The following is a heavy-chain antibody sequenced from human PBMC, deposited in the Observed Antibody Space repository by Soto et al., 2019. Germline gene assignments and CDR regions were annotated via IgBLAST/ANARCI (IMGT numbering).Heavy chain of an antibody. Sequence: QVQLVQSGAEVKKPGASVKVSCKASGYTFTIYVISWVRQAPGQGLEWMGWISAYNGKTNYAQKLQGRVTMTTATATSKAYMELRRLRTDDTAVYDRARVDYDSSCPYFDYWGKGPLVTFSS. D-gene: IGHD3-22*01. V-gene: IGHV1-18*04. J-gene: IGHJ4*02. CDR2: ISAYNGKT. CDR1: GYTFTIYV. CDR3: ARVDYDSSCPYFDY.